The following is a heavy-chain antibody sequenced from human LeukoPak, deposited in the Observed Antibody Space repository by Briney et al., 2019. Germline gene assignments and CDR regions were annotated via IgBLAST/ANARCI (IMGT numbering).Heavy chain of an antibody. D-gene: IGHD3-9*01. J-gene: IGHJ1*01. CDR1: GFSFSAYG. CDR2: ISGSGGST. V-gene: IGHV3-23*01. Sequence: GGSLRLSCVASGFSFSAYGLHWVRQAPGKGLEWVSAISGSGGSTYYADSVKGRFTISRDNSKNTLYLQMNSLRAEDTAVYYCAKDIRPLRYFDWLPFQHWGQGTLVTVSS. CDR3: AKDIRPLRYFDWLPFQH.